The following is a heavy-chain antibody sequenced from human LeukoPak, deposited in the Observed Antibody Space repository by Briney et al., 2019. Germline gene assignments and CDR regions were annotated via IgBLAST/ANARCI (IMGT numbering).Heavy chain of an antibody. CDR2: MHSGGST. Sequence: PGGSLRLSCAASGFIVSNSYMNWVRQTPGKGLEWVSVMHSGGSTYYSDSVKGRSTISRDNAKNTLYLQMNSLRAEDTAVYYCARDRPYSTSWYSFDSWGQGTLVTVSS. J-gene: IGHJ4*02. D-gene: IGHD6-13*01. CDR3: ARDRPYSTSWYSFDS. CDR1: GFIVSNSY. V-gene: IGHV3-53*01.